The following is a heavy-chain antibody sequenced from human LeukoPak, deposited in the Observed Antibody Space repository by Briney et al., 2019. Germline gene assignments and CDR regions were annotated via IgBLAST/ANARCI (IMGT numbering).Heavy chain of an antibody. J-gene: IGHJ4*02. CDR3: ARAPEGGSSWPGPDRIDY. CDR1: GGSFSGYY. CDR2: INHSGST. V-gene: IGHV4-34*01. Sequence: SETLTLTCAVYGGSFSGYYWSWIRQPPGKGLEWIGEINHSGSTNYNPSLKSRVTISVDTSKNQFSLKLSSVTAADTAVYYCARAPEGGSSWPGPDRIDYWGQGTLVTVSS. D-gene: IGHD1-26*01.